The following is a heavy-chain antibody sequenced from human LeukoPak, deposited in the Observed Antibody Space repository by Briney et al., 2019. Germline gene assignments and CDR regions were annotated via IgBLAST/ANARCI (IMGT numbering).Heavy chain of an antibody. D-gene: IGHD2-2*01. CDR1: GYTFTGYY. CDR3: ARQLGYCSSTSCYYYYGMDV. J-gene: IGHJ6*02. V-gene: IGHV1-2*02. CDR2: INPNSGGT. Sequence: ASVKVSCKASGYTFTGYYMHWVRQAPGQGLEWMGWINPNSGGTNYAQKFQGRVTMTRDTSISTAYMELSRLRSDDTAVYYCARQLGYCSSTSCYYYYGMDVWGQGTTVTVSS.